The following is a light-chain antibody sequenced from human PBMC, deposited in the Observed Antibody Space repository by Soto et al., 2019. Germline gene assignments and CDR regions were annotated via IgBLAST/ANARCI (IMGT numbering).Light chain of an antibody. CDR1: QSINKF. CDR2: DAS. V-gene: IGKV1-5*01. CDR3: QQYNSYPVT. Sequence: DIQLTQSPSTLSASIGDRVTITVLASQSINKFLGWCQQKPGKAPKNLIYDASSLESGVPSRFSGSGSGTEFTLTISSLQPDDFATYYCQQYNSYPVTFGQGTKVDIK. J-gene: IGKJ1*01.